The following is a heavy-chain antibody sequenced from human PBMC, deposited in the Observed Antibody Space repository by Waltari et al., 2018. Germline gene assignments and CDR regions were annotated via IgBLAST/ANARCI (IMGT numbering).Heavy chain of an antibody. V-gene: IGHV4-31*03. D-gene: IGHD4-17*01. Sequence: QLQLQESGPGLVKPSETLSLTCTVSGGSISSGGYYWSWIRQHPGKGLEWIGYIYYSGRPYYNPPLKSRVTISVDTSKNQCSLKLSSVTAADTAVYYCARERVTVYGDQTPGAFDIWGQGTMVTVSS. CDR1: GGSISSGGYY. CDR3: ARERVTVYGDQTPGAFDI. CDR2: IYYSGRP. J-gene: IGHJ3*02.